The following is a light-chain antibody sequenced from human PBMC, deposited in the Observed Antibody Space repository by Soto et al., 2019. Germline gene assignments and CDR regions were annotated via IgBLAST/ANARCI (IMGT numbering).Light chain of an antibody. J-gene: IGKJ4*01. CDR2: DAS. V-gene: IGKV3-11*01. CDR3: QQSINWPRT. CDR1: QSVGSY. Sequence: EIVLTQSPATLSLSPGERAALSCRASQSVGSYLAWYQQKPGQAPRLLIYDASNRATGIPARFRGSGSGTDLTLNISSLEPEDFAVYYCQQSINWPRTFGGGTKVEIK.